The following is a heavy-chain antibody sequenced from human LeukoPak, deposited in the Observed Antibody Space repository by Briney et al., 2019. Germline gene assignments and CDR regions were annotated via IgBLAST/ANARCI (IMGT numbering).Heavy chain of an antibody. CDR3: ARGRVTTIANYYYYYIDV. Sequence: SQTLSLTCALSGDIFYSNSAAWPWIRQSRSRGLEWLVRTYYTSKWSDDYAVSVKSRITFNPATSNNQFSLHLNSVTPEDTAVYHFARGRVTTIANYYYYYIDVWGEGTTVTVSS. V-gene: IGHV6-1*01. CDR1: GDIFYSNSAA. J-gene: IGHJ6*03. D-gene: IGHD4-17*01. CDR2: TYYTSKWSD.